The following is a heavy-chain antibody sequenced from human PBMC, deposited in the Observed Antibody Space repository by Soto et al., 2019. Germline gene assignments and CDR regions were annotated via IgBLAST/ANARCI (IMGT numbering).Heavy chain of an antibody. CDR1: GGSISSSSYY. CDR3: ARPSSSVRGGFDP. D-gene: IGHD6-13*01. CDR2: IYYSGST. J-gene: IGHJ5*02. Sequence: QLQLQESGPGLVKPSETLSLTCTVSGGSISSSSYYWGWIRQPPGKGLEWIGSIYYSGSTYYNPSLKSRVTISVDTSKNQFSLKLSSVTAADTAVYYCARPSSSVRGGFDPWGQGTLVTVSS. V-gene: IGHV4-39*01.